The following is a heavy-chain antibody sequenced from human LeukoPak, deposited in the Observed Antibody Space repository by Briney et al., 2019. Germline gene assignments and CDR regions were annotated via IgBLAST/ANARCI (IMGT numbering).Heavy chain of an antibody. CDR3: ARDSYYDSSGYPDDWYFDL. V-gene: IGHV3-66*01. D-gene: IGHD3-22*01. Sequence: GGSLRLSCAASGFTVSSNYMSWVRQAPGKGLEWVSVIYSGGSTYYADSVKGRFTISGDNSKNTLYLQMNSLRAEDTAVYYCARDSYYDSSGYPDDWYFDLWGRGTLVTVSS. J-gene: IGHJ2*01. CDR2: IYSGGST. CDR1: GFTVSSNY.